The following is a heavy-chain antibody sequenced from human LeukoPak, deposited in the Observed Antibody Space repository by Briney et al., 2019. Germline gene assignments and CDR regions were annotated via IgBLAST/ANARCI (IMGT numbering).Heavy chain of an antibody. V-gene: IGHV1-46*01. CDR1: GYTFTSYY. J-gene: IGHJ4*02. Sequence: ASVKVSCKASGYTFTSYYMHWVRQAPGQGLEWMGIINPSGGSTSYAQKFQGRVTMTRDMSTSTVYMELSSLRSEDMAVYYCARPICSSCYFGYWGQGTLVTVSS. CDR2: INPSGGST. D-gene: IGHD2-15*01. CDR3: ARPICSSCYFGY.